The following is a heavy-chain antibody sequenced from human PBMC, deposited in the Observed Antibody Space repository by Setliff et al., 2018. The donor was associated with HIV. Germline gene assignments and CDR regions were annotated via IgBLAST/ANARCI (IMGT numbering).Heavy chain of an antibody. CDR3: ARAAAGNTGPFDL. D-gene: IGHD4-17*01. J-gene: IGHJ4*02. V-gene: IGHV4-61*01. Sequence: SETLSLTCTVSGGSVSSGFYFWSWIRQPPGKGLEWIGYSRSTNDNPSLKSRVTMSVDTSKNQFSLKLTSVTASDTAVYYCARAAAGNTGPFDLWGQGSPVTVS. CDR1: GGSVSSGFYF. CDR2: SRST.